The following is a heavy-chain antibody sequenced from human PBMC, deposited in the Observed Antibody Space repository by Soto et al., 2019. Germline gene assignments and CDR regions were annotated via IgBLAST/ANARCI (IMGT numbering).Heavy chain of an antibody. D-gene: IGHD1-26*01. Sequence: SVKVSCKASGGTFSSYAISWVRQAPGQGLEWMGGIIPIFGTANYAQKFQGRVTITADESTSTAYIELSSLRSEDTAVYYCARDQGVGAKQSVTEYFQHWGQGTLVTVSS. CDR1: GGTFSSYA. J-gene: IGHJ1*01. V-gene: IGHV1-69*13. CDR3: ARDQGVGAKQSVTEYFQH. CDR2: IIPIFGTA.